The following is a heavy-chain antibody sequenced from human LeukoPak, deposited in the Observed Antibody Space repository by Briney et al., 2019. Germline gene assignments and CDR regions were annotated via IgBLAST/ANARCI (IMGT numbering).Heavy chain of an antibody. J-gene: IGHJ4*02. Sequence: ASVKVSCKASGYTFTSYGISWVRQAPGQGLEWMGWISAYNGNTNYAQKLQGRVTMTTDTSTSTAYMELRSLRSDDTAVYYCARENYYYDSSGYYYRAHYDYWGQGTLSPSPQ. CDR1: GYTFTSYG. CDR3: ARENYYYDSSGYYYRAHYDY. CDR2: ISAYNGNT. D-gene: IGHD3-22*01. V-gene: IGHV1-18*01.